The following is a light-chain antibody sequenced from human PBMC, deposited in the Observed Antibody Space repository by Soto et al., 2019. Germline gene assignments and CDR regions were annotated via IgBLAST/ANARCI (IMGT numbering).Light chain of an antibody. CDR2: DVS. CDR3: SSYTSSSTLV. J-gene: IGLJ2*01. Sequence: QAVVTQPASVSGSPGQSITISCTGTSCDVGGYNYVSWYQQHPGKAPKLMIYDVSNRPSGVSNRFSGSKSGNTASLTISGLQTEDEADYYCSSYTSSSTLVFGGGTKLTVL. V-gene: IGLV2-14*01. CDR1: SCDVGGYNY.